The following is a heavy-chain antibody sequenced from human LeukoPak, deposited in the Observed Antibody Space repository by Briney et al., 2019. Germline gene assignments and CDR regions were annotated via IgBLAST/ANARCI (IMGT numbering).Heavy chain of an antibody. CDR3: ARDGDSSGYLGEFDY. Sequence: PGGSLRLSCAASGFTFSSYWMSWVRQAPGKGLEWVANIKQDGSEKYYVDSVKGRFTISRDNAKNSLYLQMNSLRAEDTAVYYCARDGDSSGYLGEFDYWGQGTLVTVSS. CDR2: IKQDGSEK. V-gene: IGHV3-7*01. D-gene: IGHD3-22*01. J-gene: IGHJ4*02. CDR1: GFTFSSYW.